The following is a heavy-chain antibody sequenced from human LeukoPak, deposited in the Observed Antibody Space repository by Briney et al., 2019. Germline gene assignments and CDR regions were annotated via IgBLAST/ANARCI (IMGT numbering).Heavy chain of an antibody. CDR1: GFTFSTYA. J-gene: IGHJ3*02. D-gene: IGHD3-3*01. V-gene: IGHV3-23*01. Sequence: GGSLRLSCAVSGFTFSTYAMSWVRQAPGKGLEWVSAISDSGGSTYYADSVMGRFTISRDNSKNTLYLQMNSLRAEDTAVYYCAKDWLSTIFGVVDAFDIWGQGTMVTVSS. CDR3: AKDWLSTIFGVVDAFDI. CDR2: ISDSGGST.